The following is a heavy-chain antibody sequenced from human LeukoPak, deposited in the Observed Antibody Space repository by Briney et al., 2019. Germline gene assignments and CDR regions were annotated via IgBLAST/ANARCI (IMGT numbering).Heavy chain of an antibody. D-gene: IGHD5-12*01. CDR3: ARDHLDIVPTIYSF. J-gene: IGHJ4*02. V-gene: IGHV1-8*02. Sequence: ASVKVSCKASGYTFTNYDINWVRQATGQGLEWMGWMNPNSGNTGYAQKFQGRVTLTTDTSANTAYLELRSLRSDDTALYYCARDHLDIVPTIYSFWGQGTLVTVSS. CDR1: GYTFTNYD. CDR2: MNPNSGNT.